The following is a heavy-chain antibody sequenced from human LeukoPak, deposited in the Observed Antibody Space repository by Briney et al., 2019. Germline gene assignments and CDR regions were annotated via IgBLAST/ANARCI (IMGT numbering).Heavy chain of an antibody. Sequence: KPSETLSLTCAVYGGSFSGYYWSWIRQPPGKGLEWIGEINHSGSTNYNPSLKSRVTISVDTSKNQFSLKLGSVTAADTAVYYCARGSPDIVVVPAAAAPSYYFDYWGQGTLVTVSS. CDR1: GGSFSGYY. D-gene: IGHD2-2*01. CDR2: INHSGST. CDR3: ARGSPDIVVVPAAAAPSYYFDY. J-gene: IGHJ4*02. V-gene: IGHV4-34*01.